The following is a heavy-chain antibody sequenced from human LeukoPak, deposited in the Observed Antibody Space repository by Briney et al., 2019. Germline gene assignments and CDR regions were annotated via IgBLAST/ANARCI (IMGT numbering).Heavy chain of an antibody. CDR1: GYTFTGYY. V-gene: IGHV1-2*02. D-gene: IGHD6-19*01. Sequence: ASVKVSCKASGYTFTGYYMHWVRQAPGQGLEWMGWINPNSGGTNYAQKFQGRVTMTRDTSISTAYMELSRLRSDDTAVYYCARVSSGYSSGWYYFDYWGQRTLVTVSS. CDR2: INPNSGGT. J-gene: IGHJ4*02. CDR3: ARVSSGYSSGWYYFDY.